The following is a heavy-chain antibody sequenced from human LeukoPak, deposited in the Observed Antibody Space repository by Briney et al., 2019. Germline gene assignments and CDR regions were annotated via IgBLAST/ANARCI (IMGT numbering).Heavy chain of an antibody. J-gene: IGHJ4*02. CDR3: AKDQVRASGPY. CDR1: GFTFSSYA. Sequence: GGSLRLSCAASGFTFSSYAMSWVRQAPGKGLEWVSAISGSGGSTYYADSVKGRFTMSRDNSKNTLYLQMNSLRAEDTAVYYCAKDQVRASGPYWGQGTLVTVSS. V-gene: IGHV3-23*01. CDR2: ISGSGGST. D-gene: IGHD3-10*01.